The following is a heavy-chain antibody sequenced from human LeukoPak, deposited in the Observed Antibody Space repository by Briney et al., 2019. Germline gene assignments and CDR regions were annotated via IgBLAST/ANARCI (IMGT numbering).Heavy chain of an antibody. Sequence: ASVKVSCKASGYTFTSYGISWVRQAPGQGLEWMGWISSYNGNTNYAQKHQGRVTMTTDTSTSTAYMELRSLRSDDTAVYYCARDLGTPMVRGVRGDDAFDIWGQGTMVTVSS. V-gene: IGHV1-18*01. CDR3: ARDLGTPMVRGVRGDDAFDI. J-gene: IGHJ3*02. CDR2: ISSYNGNT. D-gene: IGHD3-10*01. CDR1: GYTFTSYG.